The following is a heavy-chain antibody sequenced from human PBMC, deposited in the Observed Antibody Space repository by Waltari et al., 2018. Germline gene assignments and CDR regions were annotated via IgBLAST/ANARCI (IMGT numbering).Heavy chain of an antibody. CDR3: AGAYYDSSGHDY. Sequence: QVQLQESGPGLVKPSETLSLTCTVSGGSISSHYWSWIRQPPGKGLEWIGYIYYSGSTNYNPSLKSRVTISVDTSKNQFSLKLSSVTAADTAVYYCAGAYYDSSGHDYWGQGTLVTVSS. CDR2: IYYSGST. CDR1: GGSISSHY. V-gene: IGHV4-59*11. J-gene: IGHJ4*02. D-gene: IGHD3-22*01.